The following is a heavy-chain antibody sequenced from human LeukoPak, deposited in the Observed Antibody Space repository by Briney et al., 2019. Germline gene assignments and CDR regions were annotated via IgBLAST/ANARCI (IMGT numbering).Heavy chain of an antibody. CDR2: TYSGGST. J-gene: IGHJ1*01. CDR1: GVTFSSYA. Sequence: GGSLRLSCAASGVTFSSYAMSWVRQAPGKGLEWVSVTYSGGSTYYADSVKGRFTISRHNSKNTLYLQMNSLRAEDTAVYYCATQRGLRGYFQHWGQGTLVTVSS. CDR3: ATQRGLRGYFQH. D-gene: IGHD5-12*01. V-gene: IGHV3-53*04.